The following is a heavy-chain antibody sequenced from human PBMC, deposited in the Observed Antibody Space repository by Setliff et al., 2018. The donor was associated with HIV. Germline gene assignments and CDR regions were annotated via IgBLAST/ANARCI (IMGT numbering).Heavy chain of an antibody. CDR1: GGSISSHY. J-gene: IGHJ4*02. Sequence: SETLSLTCTVSGGSISSHYWSWIRQPPGKGLEWIGSIYYSGSTNYNPSLKSRVTISVVTSKNQFSLKLSSVTAADTAVYYCARGTLYYDYVWGTPFPFDYRGQGTLVTVSS. D-gene: IGHD3-16*01. CDR3: ARGTLYYDYVWGTPFPFDY. V-gene: IGHV4-59*11. CDR2: IYYSGST.